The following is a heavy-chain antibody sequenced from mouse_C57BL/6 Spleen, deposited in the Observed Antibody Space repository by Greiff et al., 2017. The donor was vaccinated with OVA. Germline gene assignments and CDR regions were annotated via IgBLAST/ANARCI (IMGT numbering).Heavy chain of an antibody. D-gene: IGHD3-2*02. CDR1: GYTFTSYW. CDR2: IHPNSGST. J-gene: IGHJ2*01. Sequence: VQLQQPGAELVKPGASVKLSCKASGYTFTSYWMHWVKQRPGQGLEWIGMIHPNSGSTNNNEKFKSKATLTVDKSSSTAYMQLSSLTSEDSAVYYCAREGQLRLDYWGQGTTLTVSS. CDR3: AREGQLRLDY. V-gene: IGHV1-64*01.